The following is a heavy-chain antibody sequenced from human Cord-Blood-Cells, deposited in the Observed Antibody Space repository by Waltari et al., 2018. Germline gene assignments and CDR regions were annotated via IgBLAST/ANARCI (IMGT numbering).Heavy chain of an antibody. CDR2: ILYDESHK. CDR1: GFTFSSYA. V-gene: IGHV3-30*04. J-gene: IGHJ4*02. D-gene: IGHD3-10*01. Sequence: QVQLVESGGGVVQPGRSLRLSCAASGFTFSSYAMHWVRQAPGKGLEWVVVILYDESHKNYAGSVKGRFTLPRDNSKNTMYLQMNSLRAEDTAVYYCARDRSYYFDYWGQGTLVTVSS. CDR3: ARDRSYYFDY.